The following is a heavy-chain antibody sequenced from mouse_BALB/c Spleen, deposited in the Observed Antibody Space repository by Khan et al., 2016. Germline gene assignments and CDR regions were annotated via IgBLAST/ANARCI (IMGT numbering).Heavy chain of an antibody. CDR3: ARVLCYDPGVFAY. V-gene: IGHV2-6-7*01. CDR2: IWGDGST. CDR1: GFSLTGYG. Sequence: QVQLKESGPGLVAPSQSLSITCTVSGFSLTGYGVNWVRQPPGKGLEWLGLIWGDGSTDYNSALKSRLSISKDNSKSQVFFKMNSLQTDDTARYYCARVLCYDPGVFAYWGQGTLVTVSA. D-gene: IGHD2-4*01. J-gene: IGHJ3*01.